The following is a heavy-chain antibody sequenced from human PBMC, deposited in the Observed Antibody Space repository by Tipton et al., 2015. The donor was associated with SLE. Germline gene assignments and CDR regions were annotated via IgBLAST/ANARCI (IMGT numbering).Heavy chain of an antibody. Sequence: QSGAEVKKPGESLKISCKASGYSFTSYWIGWVRQMPGKGLEWIGIIYPADSDIRYSPSFQGQVTISADKSISTAYLQWSSLKASDTAMYYCARVHTSGWRTDDAFDIWGQGTTVTVSS. V-gene: IGHV5-51*01. CDR1: GYSFTSYW. J-gene: IGHJ3*02. D-gene: IGHD6-19*01. CDR2: IYPADSDI. CDR3: ARVHTSGWRTDDAFDI.